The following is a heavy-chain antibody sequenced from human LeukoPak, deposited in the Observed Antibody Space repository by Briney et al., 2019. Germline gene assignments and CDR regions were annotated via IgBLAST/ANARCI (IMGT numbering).Heavy chain of an antibody. J-gene: IGHJ4*02. CDR2: ISYDGTNK. CDR1: GFTFSSYA. Sequence: GGSLRLSCAASGFTFSSYAMHWVRQAPGKGLEWVAVISYDGTNKYYADSVKGRFTISRDNSKNTLYLQMNSLRAEDTAVYYCAKDEWELGSYWGQGTLVTVSS. D-gene: IGHD1-26*01. V-gene: IGHV3-30-3*01. CDR3: AKDEWELGSY.